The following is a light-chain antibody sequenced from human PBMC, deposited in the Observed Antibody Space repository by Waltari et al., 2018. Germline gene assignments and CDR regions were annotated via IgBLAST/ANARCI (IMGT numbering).Light chain of an antibody. J-gene: IGKJ2*01. V-gene: IGKV1-9*01. CDR1: QDIGNR. CDR3: QQRKTYPYT. CDR2: IAS. Sequence: DIQMTQSPSSLSASVGGKVTITCRASQDIGNRLAWYQQKPGKAPNLLIYIASNLQSGVPSRFSGFGSGTDSTLTISSLQPGDFAVYYCQQRKTYPYTFGQGTKLEIK.